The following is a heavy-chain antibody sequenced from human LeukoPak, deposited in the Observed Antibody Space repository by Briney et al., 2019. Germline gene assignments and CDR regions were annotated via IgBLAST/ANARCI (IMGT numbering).Heavy chain of an antibody. V-gene: IGHV4-39*01. D-gene: IGHD2-2*01. CDR3: ARLTSNGATYFEY. CDR1: GGSISSGSYY. J-gene: IGHJ4*02. Sequence: SKTLSLTCSVSGGSISSGSYYWGWIRQPPGKGLEWIGRIYYSGSTYYNPSLQSRVTISIDTSKNQFSLKLSSVTAADTAVYYCARLTSNGATYFEYWGQGTLVTVSS. CDR2: IYYSGST.